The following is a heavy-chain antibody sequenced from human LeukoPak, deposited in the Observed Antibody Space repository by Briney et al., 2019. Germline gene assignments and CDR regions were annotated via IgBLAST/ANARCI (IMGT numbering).Heavy chain of an antibody. D-gene: IGHD6-6*01. V-gene: IGHV3-66*01. CDR1: GFTVSTNY. CDR3: ASYRYGSSFAFDI. Sequence: PGGSLRLSCGASGFTVSTNYMSWVRQAPGKGLEWVSIIYSGGSTYSADSVKGRFTISRDNSKNTLYLQMNSLRAEDTAVYYCASYRYGSSFAFDIWGQGTMVTVSS. J-gene: IGHJ3*02. CDR2: IYSGGST.